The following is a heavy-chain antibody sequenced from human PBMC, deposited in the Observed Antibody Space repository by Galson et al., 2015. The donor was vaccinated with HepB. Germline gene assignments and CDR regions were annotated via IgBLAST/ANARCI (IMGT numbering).Heavy chain of an antibody. CDR1: GFTFSSYG. J-gene: IGHJ6*02. D-gene: IGHD4-17*01. CDR3: ARGDNGDYYYYYGMDV. CDR2: ISYDGSNK. V-gene: IGHV3-30*03. Sequence: SLRLSCAASGFTFSSYGMHWVRQAPGKGLEWVAVISYDGSNKYYADSVKGRFTISRDNSKNTLYLQMNSLRAEDTAVYYCARGDNGDYYYYYGMDVWGQGTTVTVSS.